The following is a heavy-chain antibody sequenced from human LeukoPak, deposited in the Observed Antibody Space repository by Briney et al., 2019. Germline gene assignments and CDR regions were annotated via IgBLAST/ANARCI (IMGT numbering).Heavy chain of an antibody. Sequence: SETLSLTCTVPGGSISSSRSYWGWIRQPPGKGLEWIASIYYSGNTYFNPSLKSRVTISVDPSNNQVSLQVSSVTAADTAVYYCARKPSLYGSGTYWYYIDSWGQGTLVTVSS. CDR1: GGSISSSRSY. V-gene: IGHV4-39*01. CDR3: ARKPSLYGSGTYWYYIDS. D-gene: IGHD3-10*01. J-gene: IGHJ4*02. CDR2: IYYSGNT.